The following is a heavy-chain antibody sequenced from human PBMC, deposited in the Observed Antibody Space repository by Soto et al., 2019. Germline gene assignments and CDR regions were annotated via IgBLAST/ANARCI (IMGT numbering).Heavy chain of an antibody. V-gene: IGHV3-7*01. D-gene: IGHD3-22*01. CDR2: IKQDGSEK. CDR1: GFTFSSYW. J-gene: IGHJ4*02. Sequence: PGGSLRLSCAASGFTFSSYWMSWVRQAPGKGLEWVANIKQDGSEKYYVDSVKGRFTISRDNAKNSLYLQMNSLRAEDTAVYYCARGRKYYYDSSGYHFDYWGQGTLVTVSS. CDR3: ARGRKYYYDSSGYHFDY.